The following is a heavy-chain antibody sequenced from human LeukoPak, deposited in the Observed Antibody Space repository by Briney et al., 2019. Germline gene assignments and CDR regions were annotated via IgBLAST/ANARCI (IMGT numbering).Heavy chain of an antibody. V-gene: IGHV3-23*01. Sequence: GGSLRLSCAASGFTFSTYEINWVRQAPGKGLEWVSAISGSGGNTYYADSVKGRFTISRDNSKNTLYLQMNSLRAEDTAVYYCAKYCSGGSCRDAFDIWGQGTMVTVSS. CDR1: GFTFSTYE. CDR2: ISGSGGNT. J-gene: IGHJ3*02. CDR3: AKYCSGGSCRDAFDI. D-gene: IGHD2-15*01.